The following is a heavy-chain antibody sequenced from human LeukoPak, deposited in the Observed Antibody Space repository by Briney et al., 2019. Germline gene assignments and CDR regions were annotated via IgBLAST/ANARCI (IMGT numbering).Heavy chain of an antibody. D-gene: IGHD3-10*01. J-gene: IGHJ5*02. V-gene: IGHV4-31*03. Sequence: SQTLSLTCTVSGGSISSGGYYWSWIRQHPGKGLEWIGYIYYSGSTYYNPSLKSRVTISVDMSKNQFSLKLSSVTAADTAVYYCARESMVRGVIRFDPWGQGTLVTVSS. CDR2: IYYSGST. CDR3: ARESMVRGVIRFDP. CDR1: GGSISSGGYY.